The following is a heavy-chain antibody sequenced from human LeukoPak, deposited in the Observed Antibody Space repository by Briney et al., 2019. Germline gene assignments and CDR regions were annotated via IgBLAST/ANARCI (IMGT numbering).Heavy chain of an antibody. D-gene: IGHD1-26*01. CDR3: ARDLSGSYHTPFGY. Sequence: GGSLGLSCAASGFTFSSYSMNWVRQAPGKGLEWVSSISSSSSYIYYADSVKGRFTISRDNAKNSLYLQMNSLRAEDTAVYYCARDLSGSYHTPFGYWGQGTLVTVSS. V-gene: IGHV3-21*01. J-gene: IGHJ4*02. CDR1: GFTFSSYS. CDR2: ISSSSSYI.